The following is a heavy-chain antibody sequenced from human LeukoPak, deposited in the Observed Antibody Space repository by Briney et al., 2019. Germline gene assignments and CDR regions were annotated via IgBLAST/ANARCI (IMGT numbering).Heavy chain of an antibody. CDR3: ARDYGDIPPDWYYDL. D-gene: IGHD4-17*01. V-gene: IGHV4-59*01. J-gene: IGHJ2*01. CDR1: GGSISSSY. Sequence: SETLSLTCTVSGGSISSSYWSWIRQPPGKGLEWIGYIYYTGSTIYNPSLKSRVTISVDTSKNQFSLKLRSVTAAGTAVYYCARDYGDIPPDWYYDLWGRGTLVTVSS. CDR2: IYYTGST.